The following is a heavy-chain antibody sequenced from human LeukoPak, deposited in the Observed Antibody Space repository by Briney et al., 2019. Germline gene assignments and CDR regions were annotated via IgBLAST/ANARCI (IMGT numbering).Heavy chain of an antibody. CDR1: GFIFSDFS. J-gene: IGHJ4*02. CDR2: MSEDGNEI. V-gene: IGHV3-7*01. CDR3: ARPRGRGSARCNNFDY. Sequence: WGSLRLSCTVSGFIFSDFSVSWVRQAPGKGLEWVAKMSEDGNEIFYVDSVKGRFTISRDNTKKSLYLQLNSLRPEDSAVYYCARPRGRGSARCNNFDYWGQGTLVTVSS. D-gene: IGHD2-2*01.